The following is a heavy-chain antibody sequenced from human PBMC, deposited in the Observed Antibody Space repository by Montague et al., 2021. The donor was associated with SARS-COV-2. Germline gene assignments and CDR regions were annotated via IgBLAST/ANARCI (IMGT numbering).Heavy chain of an antibody. J-gene: IGHJ3*01. CDR1: GGSISSYY. CDR3: ARHLHREFFDF. Sequence: SETLSLTCTVSGGSISSYYWSWIRQPPGKGLEWIGYIYYSGSTNYNPSLKSRVTISVDTSKNQFSLKLSSVTAADTAVYYCARHLHREFFDFWGQGAMVTVSS. V-gene: IGHV4-59*08. CDR2: IYYSGST.